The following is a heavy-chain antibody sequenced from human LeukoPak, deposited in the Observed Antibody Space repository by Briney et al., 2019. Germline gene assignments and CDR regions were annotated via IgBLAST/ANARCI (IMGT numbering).Heavy chain of an antibody. J-gene: IGHJ4*02. CDR3: AKVGSSSHNHHLGY. CDR1: GFTFSSYA. Sequence: GGSLRLSCAASGFTFSSYAMSWVRQAPGKGLEWVSAISGSGGSTYYADSVKGRFTISRDNSKNTLYLQMNSLRAGDTAVYYCAKVGSSSHNHHLGYWGQGTLVTVSS. V-gene: IGHV3-23*01. CDR2: ISGSGGST. D-gene: IGHD6-6*01.